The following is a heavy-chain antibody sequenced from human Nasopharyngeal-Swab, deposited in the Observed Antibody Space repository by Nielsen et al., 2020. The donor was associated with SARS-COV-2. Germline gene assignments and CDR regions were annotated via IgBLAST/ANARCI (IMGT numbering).Heavy chain of an antibody. Sequence: GGSLRLSCAASGFTFSSYGMHWVRQAPGKGLEWVAVIWYDGSNKYYADSVKGRFTISRDNSKNTLYLQMNSLRVEDTAVYYCARGSIHPEWTVYNFDYWGQGALVTVSS. CDR3: ARGSIHPEWTVYNFDY. J-gene: IGHJ4*02. D-gene: IGHD3/OR15-3a*01. V-gene: IGHV3-33*01. CDR2: IWYDGSNK. CDR1: GFTFSSYG.